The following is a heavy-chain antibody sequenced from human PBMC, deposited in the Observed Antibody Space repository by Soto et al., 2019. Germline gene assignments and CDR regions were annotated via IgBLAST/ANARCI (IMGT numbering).Heavy chain of an antibody. Sequence: QIQLVQSGAEVKKPGASVKVSCKASGYTFNIYGINWVRQAPGQGLERMGWISAFNGKTNYAQNVQGRVTMTTDTSTSSAYVELRSLRSDDTAVYYCARDRVPKSSGFFPFAYWGHGTLVTVSS. CDR1: GYTFNIYG. D-gene: IGHD3-22*01. CDR2: ISAFNGKT. J-gene: IGHJ4*01. V-gene: IGHV1-18*01. CDR3: ARDRVPKSSGFFPFAY.